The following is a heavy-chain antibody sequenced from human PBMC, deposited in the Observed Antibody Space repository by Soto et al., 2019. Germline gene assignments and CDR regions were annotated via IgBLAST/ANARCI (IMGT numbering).Heavy chain of an antibody. CDR1: GFTFSSYA. CDR2: ISGSGGST. J-gene: IGHJ6*02. CDR3: AKQYCSGGSCYYYYGMDV. D-gene: IGHD2-15*01. V-gene: IGHV3-23*01. Sequence: QPGGSLRLSCAASGFTFSSYAMSWVRQAPGKGLEWVSAISGSGGSTYYADSVKGRFTISRDNSKNTLYLQMNSLRAEDTAVYYCAKQYCSGGSCYYYYGMDVWGQGTTVTVSS.